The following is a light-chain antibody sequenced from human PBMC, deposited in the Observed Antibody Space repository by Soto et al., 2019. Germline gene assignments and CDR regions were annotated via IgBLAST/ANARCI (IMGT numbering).Light chain of an antibody. CDR1: NIGIKS. J-gene: IGLJ7*01. Sequence: SYELTQAPSVSVAPGQTARITCGGNNIGIKSVHWYQQQPGQAPVMVVYDNTDRPSGIPERISGSNSGSTATLTISRVEDGDEADYYCQVWDTSGDVVFGGGTQLTVL. CDR3: QVWDTSGDVV. CDR2: DNT. V-gene: IGLV3-21*02.